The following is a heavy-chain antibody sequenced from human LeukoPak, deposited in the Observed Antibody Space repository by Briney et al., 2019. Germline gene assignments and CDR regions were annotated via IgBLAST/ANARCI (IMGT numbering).Heavy chain of an antibody. CDR2: TYYRSTWYN. Sequence: SQTLSLTCAISGDSVSGNSVTWNWIRQSPSRGLQWLGRTYYRSTWYNDYAVSVRGRITVNPDTSKNQFSLHLNSVTPEDTAVYYCARRLTQYDCFDPWGQGILVTVSS. D-gene: IGHD2-2*01. CDR3: ARRLTQYDCFDP. V-gene: IGHV6-1*01. J-gene: IGHJ5*02. CDR1: GDSVSGNSVT.